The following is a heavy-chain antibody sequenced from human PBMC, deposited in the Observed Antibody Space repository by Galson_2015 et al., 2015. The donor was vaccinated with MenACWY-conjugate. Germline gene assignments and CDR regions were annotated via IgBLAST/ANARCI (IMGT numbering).Heavy chain of an antibody. CDR1: GFTFSTYV. V-gene: IGHV3-33*01. D-gene: IGHD1-26*01. CDR2: MWYDGSTE. Sequence: SLRLSCAASGFTFSTYVMHWVRQSPAKGLEWVAVMWYDGSTEYYADSVRGRFTISRDNSNNTLYLQMNSLRVEDTAVYYCARESPVYSGNHYDFWGQGTLVTVSS. J-gene: IGHJ4*02. CDR3: ARESPVYSGNHYDF.